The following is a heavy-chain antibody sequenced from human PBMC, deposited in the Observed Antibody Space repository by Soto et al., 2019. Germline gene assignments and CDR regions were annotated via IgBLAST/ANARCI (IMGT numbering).Heavy chain of an antibody. CDR1: GGPISSSGYY. CDR3: AWAMYYGFWSGFDF. D-gene: IGHD3-3*01. Sequence: QLQLQESGPGLVKPSETLSLTCTVSGGPISSSGYYWGWIRQPPGKVLGWIGNIYCSGSTYYNPSLKSRVTMSVDTSKNQFSLKLSSVTAADTAVYYCAWAMYYGFWSGFDFWGQGTLVTVSS. CDR2: IYCSGST. V-gene: IGHV4-39*01. J-gene: IGHJ4*02.